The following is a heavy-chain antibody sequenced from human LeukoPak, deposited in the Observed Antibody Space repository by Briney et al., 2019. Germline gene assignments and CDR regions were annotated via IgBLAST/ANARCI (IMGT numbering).Heavy chain of an antibody. CDR1: GYTFTSYA. D-gene: IGHD5-12*01. V-gene: IGHV1-3*01. CDR2: INAGNGNT. Sequence: ASVTVSFTASGYTFTSYAMHWVRQAPGQRLEWMGWINAGNGNTKYSQKLQGRVTMTTDTSTSTAYMELRSLRSDDTAVYYCARDGRWLRDNFDYWGQGTLVTVSS. CDR3: ARDGRWLRDNFDY. J-gene: IGHJ4*02.